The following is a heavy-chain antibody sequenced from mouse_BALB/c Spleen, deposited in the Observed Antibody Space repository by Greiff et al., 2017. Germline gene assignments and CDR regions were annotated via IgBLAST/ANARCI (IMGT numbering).Heavy chain of an antibody. Sequence: QVQLQQPGAELVRPGASVKLSCKASGYSFTSYWMNWVKQRPGQGLEWIGMIHPSDSETRLNQKFKDKATLTVDKSSSTAYMQLSSPTSEDSAVYYCARSEFITTATSNSLFAYGGQGTLVTVSA. D-gene: IGHD1-2*01. CDR1: GYSFTSYW. J-gene: IGHJ3*01. V-gene: IGHV1-61*01. CDR2: IHPSDSET. CDR3: ARSEFITTATSNSLFAY.